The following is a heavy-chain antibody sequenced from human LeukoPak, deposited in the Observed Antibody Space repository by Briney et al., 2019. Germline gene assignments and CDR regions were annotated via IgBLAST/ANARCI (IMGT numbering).Heavy chain of an antibody. Sequence: GASVKVSCKASGYTFTSYYMHWVRQAPGQGLEWMGIINPSGGSTSYAQKFQGRVTMTEDTSTDTAYMELSSLRSEDTAVYYCATRLNGFVLGGYMDVWGKGTTVTISS. D-gene: IGHD3-10*01. V-gene: IGHV1-46*01. CDR1: GYTFTSYY. CDR2: INPSGGST. J-gene: IGHJ6*03. CDR3: ATRLNGFVLGGYMDV.